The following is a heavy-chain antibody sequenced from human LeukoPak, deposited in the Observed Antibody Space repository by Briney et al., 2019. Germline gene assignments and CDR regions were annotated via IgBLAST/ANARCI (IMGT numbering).Heavy chain of an antibody. CDR2: INDSGGST. Sequence: GGSLRLSCAASGFTFSNYAMSWVRQAPGKGLEWVSAINDSGGSTYYADSVKGRFTISRDNSKNTLYLQMDSLRAEDTALYYCAKPKLGYCSGGSCYPAYYFDYWGQGTLVTVSS. J-gene: IGHJ4*02. D-gene: IGHD2-15*01. CDR3: AKPKLGYCSGGSCYPAYYFDY. V-gene: IGHV3-23*01. CDR1: GFTFSNYA.